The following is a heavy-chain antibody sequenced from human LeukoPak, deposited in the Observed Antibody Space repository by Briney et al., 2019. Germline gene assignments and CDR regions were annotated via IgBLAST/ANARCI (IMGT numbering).Heavy chain of an antibody. Sequence: GSLXXXCAASGFTVSSNYMSWVRQAPGKGLEWVSIIYSGGSPYYSDSVKGRFTISRDNSKNTLYLQMNSLRAEDTAVYYCGXXRXXXQXXSXXEXYYMXVWGKGTTVTISS. CDR3: GXXRXXXQXXSXXEXYYMXV. CDR2: IYSGGSP. J-gene: IGHJ6*03. V-gene: IGHV3-66*01. CDR1: GFTVSSNY.